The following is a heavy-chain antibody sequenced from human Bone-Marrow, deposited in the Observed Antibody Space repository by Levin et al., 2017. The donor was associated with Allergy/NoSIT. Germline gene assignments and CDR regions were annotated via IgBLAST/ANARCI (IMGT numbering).Heavy chain of an antibody. Sequence: SQTLSLTCAFSGVSIRNYYLSWVRQPPGKGLEWIGYIYYSGTTGYNPSLESRGTISIDTTKNQFSLKMNSVTAADRAVSYCAKREMIPGDRQADEWYLDVWGRGTLVTVSS. V-gene: IGHV4-59*01. CDR3: AKREMIPGDRQADEWYLDV. CDR2: IYYSGTT. J-gene: IGHJ2*01. D-gene: IGHD5-24*01. CDR1: GVSIRNYY.